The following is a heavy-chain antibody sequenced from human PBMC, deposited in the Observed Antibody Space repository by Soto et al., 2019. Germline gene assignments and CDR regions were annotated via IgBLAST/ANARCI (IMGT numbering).Heavy chain of an antibody. CDR1: GGSISSYY. V-gene: IGHV4-59*01. D-gene: IGHD3-10*01. Sequence: QVQLQESGPGLVKPSETPSLTCTVSGGSISSYYWSWIRQPPGKGLEWIGYIYYSGSTNYNPSLKSRVTISVDTSKNQFSLKLSSVTAADTAVYYCARGDPLLWFGEKVYYGMDVWGQGTTVTVSS. CDR3: ARGDPLLWFGEKVYYGMDV. J-gene: IGHJ6*02. CDR2: IYYSGST.